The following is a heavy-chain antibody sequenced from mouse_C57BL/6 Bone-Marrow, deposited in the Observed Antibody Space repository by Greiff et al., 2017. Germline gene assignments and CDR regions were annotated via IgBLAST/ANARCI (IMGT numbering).Heavy chain of an antibody. D-gene: IGHD1-1*01. CDR2: IRNKANGYTT. Sequence: EVKLEESGGGLVQPGGSLSLSCAASGFTFTDYYMSWVRQPPGKALEWLGFIRNKANGYTTEYSASVKGRFTISRDNSQSILYLQMNALRAEDSATYYCAKLSHYYGSSPFAYWGQGTLVTVSA. CDR1: GFTFTDYY. J-gene: IGHJ3*01. V-gene: IGHV7-3*03. CDR3: AKLSHYYGSSPFAY.